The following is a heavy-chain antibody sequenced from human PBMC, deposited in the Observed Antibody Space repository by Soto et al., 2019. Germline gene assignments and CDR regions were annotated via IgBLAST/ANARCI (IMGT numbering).Heavy chain of an antibody. CDR2: LSGGGINT. CDR1: GFTFSTHS. Sequence: GGSLRLSCAASGFTFSTHSMAWVRQAPGKGPEWVSGLSGGGINTFYADSVKGRFTISVDNSKNTVDLQMNSLRVEDTAVYYCAKWSGYGDEWGQGTLVTVSS. J-gene: IGHJ4*02. CDR3: AKWSGYGDE. D-gene: IGHD5-12*01. V-gene: IGHV3-23*01.